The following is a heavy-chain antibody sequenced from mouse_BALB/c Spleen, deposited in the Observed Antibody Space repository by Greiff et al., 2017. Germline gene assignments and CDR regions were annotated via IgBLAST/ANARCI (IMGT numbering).Heavy chain of an antibody. CDR3: AREDMITYYFDY. V-gene: IGHV5-6-3*01. CDR1: GFTFSSYG. CDR2: INSNGGST. D-gene: IGHD2-4*01. J-gene: IGHJ2*01. Sequence: EVQLVESGGGLVQPGGSLKLSCAASGFTFSSYGMSWVRQTPDKRLELVATINSNGGSTYYPDSVKGRFTISRDNAKNTLYLQMSSLKSEDTAMYYCAREDMITYYFDYWGQGTTLTVSS.